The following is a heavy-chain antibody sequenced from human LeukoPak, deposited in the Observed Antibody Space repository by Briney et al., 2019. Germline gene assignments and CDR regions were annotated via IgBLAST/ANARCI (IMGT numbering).Heavy chain of an antibody. J-gene: IGHJ4*02. CDR2: INHSGST. Sequence: SETLSLTCAVYGGSFSGYYWSWIRQPPGEGLEWIGEINHSGSTNYNPSLKSRVTISVDTSKNQFSLKLSSVTAADTAVYYCARAGGYSYLDYWGQGTLVTVSS. CDR3: ARAGGYSYLDY. CDR1: GGSFSGYY. V-gene: IGHV4-34*01. D-gene: IGHD1-1*01.